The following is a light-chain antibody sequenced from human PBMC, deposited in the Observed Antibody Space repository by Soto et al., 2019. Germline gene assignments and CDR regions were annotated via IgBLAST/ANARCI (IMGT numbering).Light chain of an antibody. CDR3: QQYKDWPHT. Sequence: EIVMTQSPATLSVSPGERATRSCRASQSVSSNLAWYQQKPGQAPRLLIYGASTRATGIPARFSGSGSGTEFTLTISSLQSEDFAVYYCQQYKDWPHTFGQGTKVDI. V-gene: IGKV3-15*01. CDR2: GAS. CDR1: QSVSSN. J-gene: IGKJ1*01.